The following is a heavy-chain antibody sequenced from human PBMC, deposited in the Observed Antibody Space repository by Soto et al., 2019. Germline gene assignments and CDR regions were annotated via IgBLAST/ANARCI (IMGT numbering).Heavy chain of an antibody. Sequence: QVQLVQSGAEVKKPGVSVKVSCKASGYTFSTYGISWVRQAPGQGLDWMGWISSYNGDTNYAQKFQGRVTMTTDTSTSTAYMELRSLTSDATAVYYCARDGPPPYHYYGLDVWGQGTTVIVSS. CDR1: GYTFSTYG. V-gene: IGHV1-18*01. J-gene: IGHJ6*02. CDR2: ISSYNGDT. CDR3: ARDGPPPYHYYGLDV.